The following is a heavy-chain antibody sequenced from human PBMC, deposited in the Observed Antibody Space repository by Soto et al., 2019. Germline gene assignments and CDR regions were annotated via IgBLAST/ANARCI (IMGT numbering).Heavy chain of an antibody. D-gene: IGHD3-9*01. J-gene: IGHJ4*02. CDR2: SSSDGSKD. CDR3: AKGRTDFDWLLGLDY. CDR1: GFTLKSFA. V-gene: IGHV3-30*18. Sequence: QVQLLESGGGVVQPGRSLTLSCAASGFTLKSFAMYWVRQAPGRGLEWVALSSSDGSKDYYADSVRGRFTISRDNSKNTVFLQMNSLRAEDSAVYFCAKGRTDFDWLLGLDYWGQGTLVSVSS.